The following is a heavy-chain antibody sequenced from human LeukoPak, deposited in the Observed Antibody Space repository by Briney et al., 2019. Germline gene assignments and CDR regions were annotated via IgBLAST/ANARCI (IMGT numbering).Heavy chain of an antibody. J-gene: IGHJ4*02. Sequence: GGSLRLSCAASGFTFSSYAMHWVRQAPGKGLGRVAVISYDGSNKYYADSVKGRFTISRDNSKNTLYLQMNSLRAEDTAVYYCARAIITMIVVVPPGNHWGQGTLVTVSS. D-gene: IGHD3-22*01. CDR2: ISYDGSNK. CDR3: ARAIITMIVVVPPGNH. CDR1: GFTFSSYA. V-gene: IGHV3-30*04.